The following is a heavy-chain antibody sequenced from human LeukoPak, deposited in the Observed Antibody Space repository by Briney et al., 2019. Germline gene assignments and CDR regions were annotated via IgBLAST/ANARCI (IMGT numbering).Heavy chain of an antibody. V-gene: IGHV4-59*01. CDR3: ARENDTSGFSASGFDS. J-gene: IGHJ4*02. Sequence: SETLSLTCTVSGGSISSYYWSWIRQPPGKGLEWIGYIYYSGSTNYNPSLKSRVTISVDTSKNQFSLELSSVTAADTAVYYCARENDTSGFSASGFDSWGQGTLVTVSS. D-gene: IGHD3-22*01. CDR1: GGSISSYY. CDR2: IYYSGST.